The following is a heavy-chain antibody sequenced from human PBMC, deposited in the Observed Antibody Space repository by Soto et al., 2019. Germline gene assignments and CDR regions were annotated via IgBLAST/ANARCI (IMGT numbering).Heavy chain of an antibody. CDR3: ARDSGAKLSSS. J-gene: IGHJ4*02. V-gene: IGHV1-69*13. CDR1: GGTFSSYR. Sequence: SVKVSCKASGGTFSSYRINWVRQAPGQGLEWVGGIVPIYRTADYAQKFQGRVTITADESARTAYLEVRSLKSQDTAVYYCARDSGAKLSSSWGQGTLVTVS. D-gene: IGHD6-13*01. CDR2: IVPIYRTA.